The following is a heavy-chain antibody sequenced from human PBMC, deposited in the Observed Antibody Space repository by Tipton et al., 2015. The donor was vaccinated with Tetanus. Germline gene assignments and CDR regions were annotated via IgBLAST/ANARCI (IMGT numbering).Heavy chain of an antibody. J-gene: IGHJ2*01. V-gene: IGHV4-34*01. D-gene: IGHD2/OR15-2a*01. CDR1: DGSFNAYY. CDR2: VDDSGST. Sequence: TLSLTCGVSDGSFNAYYWSWIRQPPGKGLEWIGEVDDSGSTNYSPSLKSRVTISVDTPKNQFSLKLTSLTVADTAVYYCARDIAIVRARDWYFDVWGRGTLVTVSS. CDR3: ARDIAIVRARDWYFDV.